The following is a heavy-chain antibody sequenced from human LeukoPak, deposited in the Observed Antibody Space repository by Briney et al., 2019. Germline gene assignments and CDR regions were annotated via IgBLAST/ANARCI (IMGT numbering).Heavy chain of an antibody. J-gene: IGHJ4*02. CDR1: GFTFSSYA. V-gene: IGHV3-74*03. CDR3: GRGSGVADY. D-gene: IGHD7-27*01. CDR2: INSDGSSI. Sequence: HPGGSLRLSCAASGFTFSSYAMSWVRQAPGKGLGWVSRINSDGSSITYADSVKGRFTISRDNAKNTLYLQMTSLRVEDTAVYYCGRGSGVADYWGQGALVTVSS.